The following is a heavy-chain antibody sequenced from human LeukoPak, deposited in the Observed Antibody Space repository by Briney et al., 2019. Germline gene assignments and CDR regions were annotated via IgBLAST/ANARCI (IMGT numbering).Heavy chain of an antibody. Sequence: GGSLRLSCAASGFTFSSYAMSWVRQVPGKGLEWVSAISGSGGSTYYADSVKGRFTISRDNSKNTLYLQMNSLRAEDTAVYYCARDPGYSSGWYGIYWGQGTLVTVSS. CDR2: ISGSGGST. CDR1: GFTFSSYA. D-gene: IGHD6-19*01. V-gene: IGHV3-23*01. J-gene: IGHJ4*02. CDR3: ARDPGYSSGWYGIY.